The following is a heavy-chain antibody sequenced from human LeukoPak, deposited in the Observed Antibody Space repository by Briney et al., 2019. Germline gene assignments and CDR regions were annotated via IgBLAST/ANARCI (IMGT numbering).Heavy chain of an antibody. V-gene: IGHV4-59*01. CDR3: ARVGPYYYGLDV. J-gene: IGHJ6*02. Sequence: PSETLSLTCTVSGGSISGYYWSWIRQPPGKGLEWVGYIFYSGTTNYNPSLKSRVTISVDTSKNHFSLNLSSVTAADTAVYYCARVGPYYYGLDVWGQGTTVTVSS. CDR1: GGSISGYY. CDR2: IFYSGTT.